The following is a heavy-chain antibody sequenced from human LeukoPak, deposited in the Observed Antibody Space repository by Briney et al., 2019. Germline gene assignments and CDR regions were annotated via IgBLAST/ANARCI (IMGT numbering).Heavy chain of an antibody. CDR2: ISGSGGST. Sequence: GGSLRLSCAASGSTFSSYAMSWVRQAPGKGLEWVSAISGSGGSTYYADSVKGRFTISRDNSKNTLYLQMNSLRAEDTAVYYCAKDRAYCGGDCRVDYWGQGTLVTGSS. V-gene: IGHV3-23*01. CDR3: AKDRAYCGGDCRVDY. D-gene: IGHD2-21*02. CDR1: GSTFSSYA. J-gene: IGHJ4*02.